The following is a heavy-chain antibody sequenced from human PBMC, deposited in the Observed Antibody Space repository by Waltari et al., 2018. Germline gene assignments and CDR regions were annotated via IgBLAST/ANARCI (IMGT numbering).Heavy chain of an antibody. D-gene: IGHD6-6*01. CDR1: GFTVSSNY. Sequence: EVQLVESGGGLIQPGGSLRLSCAASGFTVSSNYMSWVRPAPGKGLAWVSVIYIGGSTYYADSGKGRFTISRDNSKNTLYLQMNSLRAEDTAVYYCASAIPYSSSSAYYYGMDVWGQGTTVTVSS. V-gene: IGHV3-53*01. CDR3: ASAIPYSSSSAYYYGMDV. J-gene: IGHJ6*02. CDR2: IYIGGST.